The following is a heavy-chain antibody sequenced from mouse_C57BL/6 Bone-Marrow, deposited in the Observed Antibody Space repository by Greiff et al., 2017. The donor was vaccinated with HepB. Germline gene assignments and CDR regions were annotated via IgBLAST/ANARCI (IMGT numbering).Heavy chain of an antibody. CDR3: ASYYDYGFAY. V-gene: IGHV1-39*01. CDR1: GYSFTDYN. CDR2: INPNYGTT. J-gene: IGHJ3*01. Sequence: EVKLQQSGPELVKPGASVKISCKASGYSFTDYNMNWVKQSHGKSLEWIGVINPNYGTTSYNQKIKGKATLTVDQSSSTAYMQLNSLTSEDSAVYYCASYYDYGFAYWGQGTLVTVSA. D-gene: IGHD2-4*01.